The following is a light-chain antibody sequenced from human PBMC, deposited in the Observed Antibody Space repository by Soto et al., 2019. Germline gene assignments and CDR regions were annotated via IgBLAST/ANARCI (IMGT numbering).Light chain of an antibody. Sequence: QSALTQPASVSGSPGQSITISCTGTSSDIGGYNYVSWYQQHPGKAPKLMLYDVSDRPSGVSDRFSGSKSGNKASLTISGLQAEDEADYYCSSYTTSSTRVVFGGGTKLTVL. V-gene: IGLV2-14*03. CDR2: DVS. CDR1: SSDIGGYNY. CDR3: SSYTTSSTRVV. J-gene: IGLJ2*01.